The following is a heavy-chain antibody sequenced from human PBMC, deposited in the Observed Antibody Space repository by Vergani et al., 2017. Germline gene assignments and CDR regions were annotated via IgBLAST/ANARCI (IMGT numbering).Heavy chain of an antibody. CDR1: GFTFSSYG. D-gene: IGHD5-12*01. CDR2: IWYDGSNK. J-gene: IGHJ6*02. V-gene: IGHV3-33*01. CDR3: GRDRPRGLRFYYYGMDV. Sequence: QVQLVESGGGVVQPGRSLRLSCAASGFTFSSYGMHWVRQAPGKGLEWVAVIWYDGSNKYYADSVKGRFTISRDNSKNTLYLQMNSLRAEDTAVYYCGRDRPRGLRFYYYGMDVWGQGTTVTVSS.